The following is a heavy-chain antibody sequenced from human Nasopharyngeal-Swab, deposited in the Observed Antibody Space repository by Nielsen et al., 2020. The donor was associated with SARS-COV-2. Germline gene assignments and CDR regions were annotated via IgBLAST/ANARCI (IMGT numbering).Heavy chain of an antibody. J-gene: IGHJ4*02. Sequence: GESLKISCAASGFTFSNAWMNWVRQAPGKGLEWVGRIKSKTDGGTTDYAAPVKGRFAISRDESKNSLYLQMNSLKPEDTAVYYCARGLNSFDCWGQGTLVTVSS. V-gene: IGHV3-15*07. CDR1: GFTFSNAW. D-gene: IGHD3-16*01. CDR3: ARGLNSFDC. CDR2: IKSKTDGGTT.